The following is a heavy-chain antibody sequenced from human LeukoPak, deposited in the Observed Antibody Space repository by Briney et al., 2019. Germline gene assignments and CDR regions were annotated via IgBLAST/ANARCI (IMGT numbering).Heavy chain of an antibody. V-gene: IGHV4-34*01. Sequence: PSETLSLTCAVYGGSFSGYYWSWIRQPPGKGLEWIGEINHSGSTNYNPSLKSRVTISVDTSKNQFSLKLSSVTAADTAVYYCATLSGSYRPLFDYWGQGTLVTVSS. CDR3: ATLSGSYRPLFDY. D-gene: IGHD1-26*01. CDR1: GGSFSGYY. CDR2: INHSGST. J-gene: IGHJ4*02.